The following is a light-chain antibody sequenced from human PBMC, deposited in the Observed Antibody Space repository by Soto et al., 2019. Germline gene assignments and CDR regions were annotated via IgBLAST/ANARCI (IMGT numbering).Light chain of an antibody. CDR2: GAS. V-gene: IGKV3-20*01. CDR3: QQYGISQNT. CDR1: QSVSSSY. Sequence: ETVMTQSPGTLSLSPGERATLSCRASQSVSSSYLAWYQQKPGQAPRLLIFGASNRATGIPDRFTGSGSGTDFILTISRLEPEDFAVYYCQQYGISQNTFGQGTTLEIK. J-gene: IGKJ2*01.